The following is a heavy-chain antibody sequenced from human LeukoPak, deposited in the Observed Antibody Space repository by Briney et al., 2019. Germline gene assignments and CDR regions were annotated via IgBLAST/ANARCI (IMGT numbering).Heavy chain of an antibody. CDR2: ISSTSDYI. V-gene: IGHV3-21*01. D-gene: IGHD3-16*02. CDR1: GFTFSGYV. J-gene: IGHJ3*02. CDR3: VSGNDPDSTWENYRLDAFDI. Sequence: GGSLRLSCAASGFTFSGYVMTWVRQAPGKGLEWVSSISSTSDYIYYADSVKGRFTISRDNTKSSLYLQMNSLRAEDTAVYYCVSGNDPDSTWENYRLDAFDIWGQGTTVIVSS.